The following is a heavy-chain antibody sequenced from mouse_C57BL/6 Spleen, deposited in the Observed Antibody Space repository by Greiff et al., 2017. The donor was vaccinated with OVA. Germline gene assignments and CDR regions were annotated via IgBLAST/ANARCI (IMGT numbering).Heavy chain of an antibody. CDR1: GFTFTDYY. CDR2: IRNKANGYTT. J-gene: IGHJ1*03. CDR3: ARHDGYYRYFDV. D-gene: IGHD2-3*01. Sequence: EVKLVESGGGLVQPGGSLSLSCAASGFTFTDYYMSWVRRPPGKALEWLGFIRNKANGYTTEYSASVKGRFTISRDNSQSILYLQMNALRAEDSATYYCARHDGYYRYFDVWGTGTTVTVSS. V-gene: IGHV7-3*01.